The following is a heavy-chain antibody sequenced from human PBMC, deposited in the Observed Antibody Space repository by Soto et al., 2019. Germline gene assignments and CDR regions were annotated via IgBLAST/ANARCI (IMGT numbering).Heavy chain of an antibody. Sequence: SVKVSCKASGGTFSSYAISWVRQAPGQGLEWIGGIIPIFGTANYAQKFQGRVTITADESTSTAYMELSSLRSEDTAVYYCARVGEDIVVVPAAILGLSEGDYYYGMDVWGQGTTVTVSS. D-gene: IGHD2-2*01. CDR2: IIPIFGTA. V-gene: IGHV1-69*13. CDR1: GGTFSSYA. CDR3: ARVGEDIVVVPAAILGLSEGDYYYGMDV. J-gene: IGHJ6*02.